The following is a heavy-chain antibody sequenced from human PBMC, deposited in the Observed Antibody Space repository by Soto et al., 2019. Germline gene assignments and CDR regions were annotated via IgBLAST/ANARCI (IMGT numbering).Heavy chain of an antibody. D-gene: IGHD2-15*01. J-gene: IGHJ3*02. CDR1: GGSISSGGYY. CDR2: IYYSGST. Sequence: SETLSLTCTVSGGSISSGGYYWSWIRQHPGKGLEWIGYIYYSGSTYYNPSLKSRVTISVDTSKNQFSLKLSSVTAADTAVYYCARDRGCSGGSCYVFDIWGQGTMVTVSS. CDR3: ARDRGCSGGSCYVFDI. V-gene: IGHV4-31*03.